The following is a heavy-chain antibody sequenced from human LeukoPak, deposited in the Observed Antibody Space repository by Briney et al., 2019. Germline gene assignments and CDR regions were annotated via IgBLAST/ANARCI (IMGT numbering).Heavy chain of an antibody. J-gene: IGHJ5*02. CDR2: IIPIFGTA. CDR1: GGTFSSYA. CDR3: AREGYSSSWSYNWFDP. Sequence: SVKVSCKASGGTFSSYAISWVRQAPGQGLEWMGGIIPIFGTANYAQKFQGRVTITADESTSTAYMELSSLRSEDTAVYYCAREGYSSSWSYNWFDPWGQGTLVTISS. V-gene: IGHV1-69*01. D-gene: IGHD6-13*01.